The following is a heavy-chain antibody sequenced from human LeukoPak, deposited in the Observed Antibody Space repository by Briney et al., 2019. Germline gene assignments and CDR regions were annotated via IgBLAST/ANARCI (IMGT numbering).Heavy chain of an antibody. J-gene: IGHJ2*01. V-gene: IGHV4-59*08. Sequence: SETLSLTCTVSGGSINNYYWTWIRQPPGKGLEWIGFIYYSGSTSYNPSLQGRVTISVDTSKNQFSLKLNSVTAADTAVYYCARRPSGTYSHWYFDLWGRGTLVTVSS. CDR2: IYYSGST. CDR3: ARRPSGTYSHWYFDL. CDR1: GGSINNYY. D-gene: IGHD1-26*01.